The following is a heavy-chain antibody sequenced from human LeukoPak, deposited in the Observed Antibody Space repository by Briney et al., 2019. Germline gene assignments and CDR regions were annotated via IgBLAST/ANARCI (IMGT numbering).Heavy chain of an antibody. CDR1: GYTFTSYG. V-gene: IGHV1-18*01. D-gene: IGHD1-20*01. Sequence: ASVKVSCKASGYTFTSYGISWVRQAPGQGLEWMGWISAYNGNTNYAQKVQGRVTMTTDTSTSTAYMELRSLRSDDTAVYYCARLGTNWSQLDAFDIWGQGTTVTVSS. CDR2: ISAYNGNT. J-gene: IGHJ3*02. CDR3: ARLGTNWSQLDAFDI.